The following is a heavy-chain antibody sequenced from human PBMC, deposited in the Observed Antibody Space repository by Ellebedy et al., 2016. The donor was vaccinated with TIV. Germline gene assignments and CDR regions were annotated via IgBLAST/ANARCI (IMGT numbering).Heavy chain of an antibody. CDR3: AGAVDLYYYNVMDV. J-gene: IGHJ6*02. CDR2: ISYDGSNK. CDR1: GFTFGNHA. Sequence: GESLKISCAASGFTFGNHAMHWVRQAPGKGLEWVTVISYDGSNKYQADSVKGRFTISRANSKNTLSLQMNSLRADDTAIYYCAGAVDLYYYNVMDVWGQGTTVSVSS. V-gene: IGHV3-30*04. D-gene: IGHD4-23*01.